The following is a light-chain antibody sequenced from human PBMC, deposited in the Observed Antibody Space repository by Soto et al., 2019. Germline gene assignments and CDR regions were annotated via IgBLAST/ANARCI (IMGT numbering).Light chain of an antibody. Sequence: DIPMTQSPSSLSASVGDRVTITCRATQSIRNYLNWYQQKPGKAPNLLIYAASTLQSGVPSRFSGSGSGTDFILTISSLQPEDFATYYCQQSYNIPFTFGPGTKVNIK. J-gene: IGKJ3*01. CDR2: AAS. V-gene: IGKV1-39*01. CDR3: QQSYNIPFT. CDR1: QSIRNY.